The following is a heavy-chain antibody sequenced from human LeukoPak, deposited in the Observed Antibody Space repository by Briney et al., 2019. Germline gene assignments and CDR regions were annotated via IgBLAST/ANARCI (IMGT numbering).Heavy chain of an antibody. V-gene: IGHV3-30*18. CDR2: ISYDGINT. CDR3: ANDDARGFGEPSPYDY. Sequence: GGSLRLSCVASGFAFSNYCMHWVRQAPGKGLEWVAVISYDGINTHYADSVKGRFTISKDNSKNTLYLQLNTLRPEDTAVYYCANDDARGFGEPSPYDYWGQGTRVIVSS. D-gene: IGHD3-10*01. J-gene: IGHJ4*02. CDR1: GFAFSNYC.